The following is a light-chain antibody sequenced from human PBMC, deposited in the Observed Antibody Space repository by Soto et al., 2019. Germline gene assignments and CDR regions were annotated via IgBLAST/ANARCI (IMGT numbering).Light chain of an antibody. V-gene: IGLV1-51*01. CDR2: DNN. CDR3: GTWDGSLSAVV. J-gene: IGLJ2*01. CDR1: NSNIGGNY. Sequence: QSVLTQPPSVSAAPGQKVTISCSGSNSNIGGNYVSWYRRLPGAAPKLLIYDNNKRPSGIPDRFSGSKSGTAATLGITGLQTGDEADYYCGTWDGSLSAVVFGGGTKVTVL.